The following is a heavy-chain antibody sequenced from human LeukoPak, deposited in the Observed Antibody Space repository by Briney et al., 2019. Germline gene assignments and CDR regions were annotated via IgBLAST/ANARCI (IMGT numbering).Heavy chain of an antibody. CDR1: GFTFSSFA. CDR3: AKDFRIGYSAHFDY. Sequence: GGSLRLSCAVSGFTFSSFAMSWVRQAPGKGLEWVSVISDSGGTTFYADSVKGRFTISRDNSKNTLYLQMSSLRAEDTAVYYCAKDFRIGYSAHFDYWGQGALVTVSS. J-gene: IGHJ4*02. V-gene: IGHV3-23*01. CDR2: ISDSGGTT. D-gene: IGHD2-21*01.